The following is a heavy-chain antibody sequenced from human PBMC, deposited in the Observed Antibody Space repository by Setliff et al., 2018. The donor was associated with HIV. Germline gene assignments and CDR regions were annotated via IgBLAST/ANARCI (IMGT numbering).Heavy chain of an antibody. V-gene: IGHV4-38-2*02. CDR1: PYSISSGYY. D-gene: IGHD1-26*01. J-gene: IGHJ5*02. Sequence: SQTLSLTCSVSPYSISSGYYWGWLRQPPGKGLEWIGCLYYGGNTYYNPSLKSRVAMSIDTSKNEVSLRLKSVTAADTAIYYCARDPWLLGASAGGDNWLDPWGQGTLVTVSS. CDR3: ARDPWLLGASAGGDNWLDP. CDR2: LYYGGNT.